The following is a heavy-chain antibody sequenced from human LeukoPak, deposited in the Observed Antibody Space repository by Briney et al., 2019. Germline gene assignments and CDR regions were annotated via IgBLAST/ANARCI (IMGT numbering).Heavy chain of an antibody. Sequence: SETLSLTCTVSGGSISSYYWTWLRQFAGKGLEWIGHIYATGSTNYNPSLKSRVTMSVDTSKNQFSLQLNSVTAADTVVYYCARAVRGGELLGHSYSGMDVWGQGTTVTVSS. J-gene: IGHJ6*02. CDR3: ARAVRGGELLGHSYSGMDV. CDR2: IYATGST. V-gene: IGHV4-4*07. CDR1: GGSISSYY. D-gene: IGHD1-26*01.